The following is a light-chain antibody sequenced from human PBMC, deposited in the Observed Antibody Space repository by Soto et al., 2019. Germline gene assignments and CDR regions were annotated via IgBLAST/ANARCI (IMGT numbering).Light chain of an antibody. V-gene: IGLV2-14*01. Sequence: QSALTQPASVSGSPGQSITISCTGTHSDVGGYNYVSWYQQYPGKAPKLMIYDVNNRPSGVSNRFSGSKSGNTASLTISGLQAEDEADYYCSSYTNSQTVVFGGGTKVTVL. CDR3: SSYTNSQTVV. J-gene: IGLJ2*01. CDR2: DVN. CDR1: HSDVGGYNY.